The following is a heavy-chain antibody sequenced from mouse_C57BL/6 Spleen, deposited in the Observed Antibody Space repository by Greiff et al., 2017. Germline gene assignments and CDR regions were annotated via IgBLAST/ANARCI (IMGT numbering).Heavy chain of an antibody. V-gene: IGHV1-69*01. Sequence: QVQLQQPGAELVMPGASVKLSCKASGYTFTSYWMHWVKQRPGQGLEWIGEIDPSDSYTNYNQKFKGKSTLTVDKSSSTAYMQLSSLTSEDSAVYYCARFVAYYFDYWGQGTTLTVSS. D-gene: IGHD1-1*01. CDR2: IDPSDSYT. J-gene: IGHJ2*01. CDR1: GYTFTSYW. CDR3: ARFVAYYFDY.